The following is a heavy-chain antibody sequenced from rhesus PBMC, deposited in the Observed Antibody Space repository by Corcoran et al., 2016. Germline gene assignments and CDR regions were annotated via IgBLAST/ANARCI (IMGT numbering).Heavy chain of an antibody. CDR1: GGSISSGYYY. CDR2: ITYSGST. J-gene: IGHJ4*01. V-gene: IGHV4-122*02. CDR3: ARDQRGAPFDY. Sequence: QVQLQESGPGLVKPSETLSLTCAVSGGSISSGYYYWSWIRQPPGKGLEWIGYITYSGSTSYNPSLKSRVTISRDTSKNQFSLKRSSVTAADTAVYYCARDQRGAPFDYWGQGVLVTVSS. D-gene: IGHD3-34*01.